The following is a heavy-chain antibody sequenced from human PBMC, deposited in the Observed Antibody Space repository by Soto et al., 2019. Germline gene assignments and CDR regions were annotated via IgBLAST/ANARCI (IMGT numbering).Heavy chain of an antibody. CDR3: ASLSSEVVDVY. J-gene: IGHJ4*02. V-gene: IGHV4-39*01. Sequence: QLQLQESGPGLVKPSETLSLTCTVSGGSISSSSYYWGWIRQPPGKGLEWIGSIYYSGSTYYNPSLKIRGTISVDTSKNQFSLKLSSVTAADTAVYYCASLSSEVVDVYWGQGTLVTVSS. CDR1: GGSISSSSYY. D-gene: IGHD2-15*01. CDR2: IYYSGST.